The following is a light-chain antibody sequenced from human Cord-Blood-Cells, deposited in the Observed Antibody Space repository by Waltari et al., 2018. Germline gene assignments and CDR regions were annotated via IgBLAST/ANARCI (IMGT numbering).Light chain of an antibody. CDR2: EGS. CDR3: CSYAGSSTWV. J-gene: IGLJ3*02. CDR1: SSHVGRYNL. V-gene: IGLV2-23*01. Sequence: QSALTQPASASGSPGQSLTISCSGTSSHVGRYNLVSWYQQHPGKAPKLMIYEGSKRPSGVSNRFSGSKSGNTASLTISGLQAEDEADYYCCSYAGSSTWVFGGGTKLTVL.